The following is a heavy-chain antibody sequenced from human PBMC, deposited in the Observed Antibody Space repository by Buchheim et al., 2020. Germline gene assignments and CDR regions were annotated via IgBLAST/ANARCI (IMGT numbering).Heavy chain of an antibody. D-gene: IGHD3-22*01. Sequence: QVQLQQWGAGLLKPSETLSLTCAVYGGSFSGYYWSWIRQPPGKGLEWIGEINHSGSTNYNPSLKSRVTISVDTSKNQFSLKLSSVTAADTAVYYCARRGRSFSSGYYPNNWFDPWGQGTL. V-gene: IGHV4-34*01. CDR2: INHSGST. CDR3: ARRGRSFSSGYYPNNWFDP. CDR1: GGSFSGYY. J-gene: IGHJ5*02.